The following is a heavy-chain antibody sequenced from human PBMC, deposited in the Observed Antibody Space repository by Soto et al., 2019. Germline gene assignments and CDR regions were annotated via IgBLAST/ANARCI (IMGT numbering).Heavy chain of an antibody. CDR3: AKSGSFFSPSPGYFDY. J-gene: IGHJ4*02. Sequence: ASVKVSCKASGFTFTGHYIHWVRQAPGQGLEWMGWINPNSGGTSYAQKFQGRVTMTRDTSITTAYMELSRLSSDDTAVYYCAKSGSFFSPSPGYFDYWGQGTLVTVSS. V-gene: IGHV1-2*02. CDR1: GFTFTGHY. D-gene: IGHD1-26*01. CDR2: INPNSGGT.